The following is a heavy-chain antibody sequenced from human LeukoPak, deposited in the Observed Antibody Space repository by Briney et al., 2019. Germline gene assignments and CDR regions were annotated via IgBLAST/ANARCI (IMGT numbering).Heavy chain of an antibody. CDR2: IYYSGST. V-gene: IGHV4-39*01. CDR1: GGSISSSSYY. CDR3: AKTSDFWSGSDY. D-gene: IGHD3-3*01. Sequence: PSETLSLTCTVSGGSISSSSYYWGWIRQPPGKGLEWIGGIYYSGSTYYNPSLKSRVTISVDTSENQFSLKLSSVTAADTAVYYCAKTSDFWSGSDYWGQGTLVTVSS. J-gene: IGHJ4*02.